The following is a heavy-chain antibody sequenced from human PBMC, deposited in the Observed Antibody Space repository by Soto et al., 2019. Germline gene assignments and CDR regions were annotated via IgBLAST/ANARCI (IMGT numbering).Heavy chain of an antibody. CDR2: IYIGGST. CDR1: GFTVSSNY. Sequence: GGSLRLSCAASGFTVSSNYMSWGRQAPGKGLEWVSVIYIGGSTYYADSVKGRFTISRDNSKNTLYLQMNSLRAEDTAVYYCARDLATSYYGMDVWGQGTTVTFSS. CDR3: ARDLATSYYGMDV. V-gene: IGHV3-53*01. D-gene: IGHD1-26*01. J-gene: IGHJ6*02.